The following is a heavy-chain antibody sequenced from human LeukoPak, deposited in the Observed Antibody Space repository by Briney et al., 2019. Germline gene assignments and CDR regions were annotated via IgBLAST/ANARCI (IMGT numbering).Heavy chain of an antibody. J-gene: IGHJ3*02. Sequence: PSQTLSLTCTVSGGSISSGSYYWSWIRQPAGKGLEWIGRIYTSGSTNYNPSLKSRVTISVGTSKNQFSLKLSSVTAADTAVYYCARGGVDGNSRSPHDAFDIWGQGTMVTVSS. CDR1: GGSISSGSYY. CDR2: IYTSGST. CDR3: ARGGVDGNSRSPHDAFDI. D-gene: IGHD4-23*01. V-gene: IGHV4-61*02.